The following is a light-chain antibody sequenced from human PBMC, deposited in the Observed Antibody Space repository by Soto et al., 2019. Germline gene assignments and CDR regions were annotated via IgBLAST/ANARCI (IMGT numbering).Light chain of an antibody. V-gene: IGKV4-1*01. CDR2: WAH. CDR3: QQYSSTSLT. J-gene: IGKJ4*01. CDR1: QSVLYTPNNKNY. Sequence: DIVLTQSPDSLAVSLGERATINCKSSQSVLYTPNNKNYLGWYQQKPGQPPKLLIYWAHLRQPGVPDRCGGNGFGTECTLSITGLQAEDVGVYFCQQYSSTSLTIGAGTKVEIK.